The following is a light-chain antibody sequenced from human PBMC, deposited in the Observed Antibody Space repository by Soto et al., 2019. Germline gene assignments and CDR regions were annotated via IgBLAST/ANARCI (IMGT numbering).Light chain of an antibody. CDR2: DVS. Sequence: QSVLTQPASVSGSPGQSITIACTGTSSDIGGYPYVSWYQHHPGKAPKLMIYDVSNRPSGVSNRFSGSKSGNTASLTISGLQAEDEADYYCTSYTSSGTLYVFGTGTKLTVL. CDR3: TSYTSSGTLYV. J-gene: IGLJ1*01. V-gene: IGLV2-14*03. CDR1: SSDIGGYPY.